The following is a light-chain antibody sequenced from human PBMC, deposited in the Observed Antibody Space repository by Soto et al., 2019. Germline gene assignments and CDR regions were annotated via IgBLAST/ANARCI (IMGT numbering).Light chain of an antibody. CDR2: AAS. J-gene: IGKJ1*01. CDR3: QQSYRTPRT. CDR1: QSISSY. Sequence: DIQMTQSPSSLSASVGDRVTITCRASQSISSYLNWYQQKPGKAPKLLIYAASSLQSGVPSRFSGSRSGTDFTPTLSSLQPEDFATYYCQQSYRTPRTFGQGTKVEIK. V-gene: IGKV1-39*01.